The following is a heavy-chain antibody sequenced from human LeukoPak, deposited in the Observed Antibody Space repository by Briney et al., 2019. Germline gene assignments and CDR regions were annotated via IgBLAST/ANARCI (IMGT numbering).Heavy chain of an antibody. D-gene: IGHD1-26*01. J-gene: IGHJ4*02. CDR2: INWNGGRT. V-gene: IGHV3-20*04. Sequence: GGSLRLSCAASGFTFDDYGMNWVRQSPGKGLEWVSGINWNGGRTGYADSVKGRFTISRDNSKNTLYLQMNSLRAEDTAIYYCAKEYTGTFSPFPSYFDNWAQGTLVTVSS. CDR1: GFTFDDYG. CDR3: AKEYTGTFSPFPSYFDN.